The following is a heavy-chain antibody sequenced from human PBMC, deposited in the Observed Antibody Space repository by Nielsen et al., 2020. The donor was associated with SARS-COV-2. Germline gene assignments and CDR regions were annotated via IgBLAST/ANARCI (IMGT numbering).Heavy chain of an antibody. CDR1: GFTFDDYG. Sequence: GGSLRLSCAASGFTFDDYGMSWVRQAPGKGLEWVSGINWNGGSTGYADSVKGRFTISRDNAKNSLYLQMNSLRAEDTAVYYCAREQYYGDYDPHYYYYGMDVWGQGTTVTVSS. CDR2: INWNGGST. D-gene: IGHD4-17*01. V-gene: IGHV3-20*04. CDR3: AREQYYGDYDPHYYYYGMDV. J-gene: IGHJ6*02.